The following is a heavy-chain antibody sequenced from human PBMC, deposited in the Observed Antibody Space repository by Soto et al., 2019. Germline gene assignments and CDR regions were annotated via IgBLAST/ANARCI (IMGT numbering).Heavy chain of an antibody. CDR1: GDSISSSTYF. CDR2: IYYSGST. CDR3: ASSYCGGDCYKNWFDP. J-gene: IGHJ5*02. D-gene: IGHD2-21*02. V-gene: IGHV4-39*01. Sequence: SETLSLTCTVSGDSISSSTYFWGWVRQPPGKGLEWIGSIYYSGSTDYNPSLKSRVTISVDTSKNQFSLKLSSVTAADTAVYYCASSYCGGDCYKNWFDPWGQGTLVTVSS.